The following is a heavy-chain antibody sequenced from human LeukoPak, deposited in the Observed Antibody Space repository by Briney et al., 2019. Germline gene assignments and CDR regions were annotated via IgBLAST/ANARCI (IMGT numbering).Heavy chain of an antibody. J-gene: IGHJ3*02. CDR2: ISSSSSYI. V-gene: IGHV3-21*01. CDR3: ARSFGYYDSSGYYFIDAFDI. CDR1: GFTFSSYS. D-gene: IGHD3-22*01. Sequence: PGGSLGLSCAASGFTFSSYSMNWVRQAPGKGLEWVSSISSSSSYIYYADSVKGRFTISRDNAKNSLYLQMNSLRAEDTAVYYCARSFGYYDSSGYYFIDAFDIWGQGTMVTVSS.